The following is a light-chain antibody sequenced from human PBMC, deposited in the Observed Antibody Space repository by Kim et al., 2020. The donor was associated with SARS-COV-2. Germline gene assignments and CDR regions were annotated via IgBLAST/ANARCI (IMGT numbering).Light chain of an antibody. Sequence: PGERATLSCRASQSVTSSYLAWYQQKPGQAPRLLIYGASSRATGIPDRFSGSGSGTDFTLTISRLEPEDSAVYYCQQYGSSLITFGQGTRLE. CDR2: GAS. J-gene: IGKJ5*01. CDR1: QSVTSSY. CDR3: QQYGSSLIT. V-gene: IGKV3-20*01.